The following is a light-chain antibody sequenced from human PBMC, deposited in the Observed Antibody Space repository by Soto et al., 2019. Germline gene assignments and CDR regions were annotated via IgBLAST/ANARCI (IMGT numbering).Light chain of an antibody. CDR3: QQFGSSPGFT. J-gene: IGKJ3*01. Sequence: EIVLTQSPGTLSLSPGERATLSCRASQSINNRYLAWYQQKPGQAPRLLIYGASSRATGIPDRFSGSGSGTDFTLTISRLETEDFSVYYCQQFGSSPGFTFGHGTKVDMK. CDR2: GAS. V-gene: IGKV3-20*01. CDR1: QSINNRY.